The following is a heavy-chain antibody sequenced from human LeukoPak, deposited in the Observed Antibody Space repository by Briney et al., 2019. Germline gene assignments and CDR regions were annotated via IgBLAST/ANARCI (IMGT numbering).Heavy chain of an antibody. Sequence: GGSLRLSCAASGFTFSSSAMSWVRQAPGKGLEWVSTISDSGANTYYADSVRGRFTISRDNSKNTLYLQKNSLRADDTAIYYCAKSMTLQWRGFFDLWGRGTHVTVSS. J-gene: IGHJ2*01. CDR2: ISDSGANT. V-gene: IGHV3-23*01. D-gene: IGHD6-19*01. CDR1: GFTFSSSA. CDR3: AKSMTLQWRGFFDL.